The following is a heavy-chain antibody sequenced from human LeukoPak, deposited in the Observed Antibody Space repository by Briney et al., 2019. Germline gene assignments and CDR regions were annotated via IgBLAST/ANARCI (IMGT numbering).Heavy chain of an antibody. J-gene: IGHJ6*03. Sequence: PSETLSLTCTVSGYSISSGYYWGWIRQPPGKGLEWIGSIYHSGSTYYNPSLKGRVTISVDTSKNQFSLKLSSVTAADTAVYYCARREHYYYYMDVWGKGTTVTVSS. V-gene: IGHV4-38-2*02. CDR3: ARREHYYYYMDV. CDR2: IYHSGST. CDR1: GYSISSGYY. D-gene: IGHD5-24*01.